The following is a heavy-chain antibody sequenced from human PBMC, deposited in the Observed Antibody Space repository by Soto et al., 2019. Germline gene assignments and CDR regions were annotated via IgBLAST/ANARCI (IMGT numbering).Heavy chain of an antibody. J-gene: IGHJ4*02. Sequence: SGFTFSDHYMEWVRQAPGKGLEWVGRIRKKVNGYSTEYAESVKGRFTISRDDSHNSLYLQMNSLKIEDTAMYYCVRTLGDSWPRSYFDYWGQGILVNSPQ. CDR3: VRTLGDSWPRSYFDY. D-gene: IGHD2-15*01. CDR1: GFTFSDHY. V-gene: IGHV3-72*01. CDR2: IRKKVNGYST.